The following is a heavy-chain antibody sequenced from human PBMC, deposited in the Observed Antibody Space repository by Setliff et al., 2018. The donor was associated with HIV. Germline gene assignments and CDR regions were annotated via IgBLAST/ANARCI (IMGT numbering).Heavy chain of an antibody. J-gene: IGHJ4*02. D-gene: IGHD6-19*01. CDR2: IRDKVNTYTT. CDR3: ARGGRGWYMDC. Sequence: GGSLRLSCAASGFTFSDHYMDWVRQAPGKGLAWVGRIRDKVNTYTTKYAASVKGRFTISRDDSKNSLFLQLNSLKTEDTAVYYCARGGRGWYMDCWGQGTLVTSPQ. CDR1: GFTFSDHY. V-gene: IGHV3-72*01.